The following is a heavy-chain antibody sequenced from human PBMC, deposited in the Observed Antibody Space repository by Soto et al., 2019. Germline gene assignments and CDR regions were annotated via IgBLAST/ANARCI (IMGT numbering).Heavy chain of an antibody. CDR2: INPDGSKK. J-gene: IGHJ4*02. CDR1: GFSFTSFW. V-gene: IGHV3-7*01. Sequence: GGSLRLSCAASGFSFTSFWMDWVRQAPGKGLEWVANINPDGSKKQYVDSVKGRFTISRDNARNSLYLQMSSLTAEDSALYYCSRSLDSWGQGTRVNVSS. CDR3: SRSLDS.